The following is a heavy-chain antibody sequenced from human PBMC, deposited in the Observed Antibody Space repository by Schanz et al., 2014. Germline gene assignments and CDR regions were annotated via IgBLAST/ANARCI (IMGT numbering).Heavy chain of an antibody. CDR3: ARGTPFLCDY. V-gene: IGHV3-21*01. J-gene: IGHJ4*02. CDR2: ISSTSTYL. D-gene: IGHD3-16*01. Sequence: EVQLVESGGGLFKPGDSLRLSCAASGFTFSSYTMKWVRQAPGKGLEWVSSISSTSTYLYYADSVKGRFTITRDSARNSLYLQMSSLRAEDTAVYYCARGTPFLCDYWGQGTLVTVSS. CDR1: GFTFSSYT.